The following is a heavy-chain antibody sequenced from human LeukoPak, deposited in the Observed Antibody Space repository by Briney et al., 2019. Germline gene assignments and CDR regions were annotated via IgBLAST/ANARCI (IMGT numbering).Heavy chain of an antibody. V-gene: IGHV1-18*01. CDR3: ARGRYYYDSSGPPYDY. CDR1: GYTFTSYD. Sequence: GASVTVSCKASGYTFTSYDINWVRQATGQGLEWMGWISAYNGNTNYAQKLQGRVTMTTDTSTSTAYMELRSLRSDDTAVYYCARGRYYYDSSGPPYDYWGQGTLVTVSS. CDR2: ISAYNGNT. J-gene: IGHJ4*02. D-gene: IGHD3-22*01.